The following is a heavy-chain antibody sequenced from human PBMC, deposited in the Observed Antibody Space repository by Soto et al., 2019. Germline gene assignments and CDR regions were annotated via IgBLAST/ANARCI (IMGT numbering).Heavy chain of an antibody. Sequence: QITLKESGPTLVKPTQTLTLTCTFSGFSLSTSGVGVGWIRQPPGKALEWLALIYWDDDKRYSPSLKSRLNIQKDKSKNKVILTMTNMDPVDTATYYCAQVYGGYDHCDYWGQGTLVTVSS. CDR1: GFSLSTSGVG. CDR2: IYWDDDK. J-gene: IGHJ4*02. CDR3: AQVYGGYDHCDY. D-gene: IGHD5-12*01. V-gene: IGHV2-5*02.